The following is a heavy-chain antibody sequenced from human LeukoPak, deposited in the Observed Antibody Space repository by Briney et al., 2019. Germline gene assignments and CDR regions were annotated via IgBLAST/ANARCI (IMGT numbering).Heavy chain of an antibody. CDR1: GYTFTSYD. D-gene: IGHD5-12*01. Sequence: ASVKVSCKASGYTFTSYDINWVRQVPGQGLEWMGRINPNSGGTSYAQKFQDRVTMTRDTSISTAYMELNRLTSDDTAVYYCSASFSGYDRLFDYWGQGTLVTVSS. V-gene: IGHV1-2*06. CDR2: INPNSGGT. J-gene: IGHJ4*02. CDR3: SASFSGYDRLFDY.